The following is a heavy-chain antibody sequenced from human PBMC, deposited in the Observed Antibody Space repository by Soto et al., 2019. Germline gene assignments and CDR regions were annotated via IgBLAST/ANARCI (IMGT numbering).Heavy chain of an antibody. J-gene: IGHJ4*02. CDR1: GYTFTSYA. D-gene: IGHD3-3*01. V-gene: IGHV1-3*01. CDR2: INAGNGNT. Sequence: QVQLVQSGAEVKKPGASVKVSCKASGYTFTSYAMHWVRQAPGQRLEWIGWINAGNGNTKYSQKVQGRVTITRDTSASTAYMELSSLRSEDTAVYYCARTGSGYNRGYFDYWGQGTLVTVSS. CDR3: ARTGSGYNRGYFDY.